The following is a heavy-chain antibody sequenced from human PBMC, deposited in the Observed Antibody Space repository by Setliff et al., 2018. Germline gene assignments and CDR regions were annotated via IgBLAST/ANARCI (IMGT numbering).Heavy chain of an antibody. V-gene: IGHV4-39*07. J-gene: IGHJ3*02. D-gene: IGHD1-26*01. CDR1: GGSISSSSYY. CDR3: ASASVEGSSGWELLQAFDI. Sequence: SETLSLTCTVSGGSISSSSYYWGWIRQPPGKGLEWIGSIYYSGSTYYNPSLKSRVTISVDTSKNQFSLKLSSVTAADTAVYYCASASVEGSSGWELLQAFDIWGQGTMVTVSS. CDR2: IYYSGST.